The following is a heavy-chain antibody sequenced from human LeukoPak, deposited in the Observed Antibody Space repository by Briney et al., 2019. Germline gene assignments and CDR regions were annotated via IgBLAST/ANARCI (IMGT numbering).Heavy chain of an antibody. V-gene: IGHV3-21*01. J-gene: IGHJ4*02. CDR3: AKAAVVGVDFDY. CDR2: ISSSSSYI. Sequence: GGSLRLSCAASGFTFSSYSMNWVRQAPGKGLEWVSSISSSSSYIYYADSVKGRFTISRDNSKNTLYLQMNSLRAEDTAVYYCAKAAVVGVDFDYWGQGTLVTVSS. CDR1: GFTFSSYS. D-gene: IGHD1-26*01.